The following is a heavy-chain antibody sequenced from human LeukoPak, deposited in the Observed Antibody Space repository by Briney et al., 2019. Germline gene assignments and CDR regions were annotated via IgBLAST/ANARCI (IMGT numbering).Heavy chain of an antibody. CDR3: ARGALMATSRYYFDY. V-gene: IGHV4-61*02. Sequence: SETLSLTCTVSGGSISSGTYYWSGIRQPAGKGVEWIGRIYTSGSTNYNPSLKSRVTISVDTSKNQFSLNLSSVTAADTAVYYCARGALMATSRYYFDYWGQGTLVTVSS. J-gene: IGHJ4*02. D-gene: IGHD5-24*01. CDR2: IYTSGST. CDR1: GGSISSGTYY.